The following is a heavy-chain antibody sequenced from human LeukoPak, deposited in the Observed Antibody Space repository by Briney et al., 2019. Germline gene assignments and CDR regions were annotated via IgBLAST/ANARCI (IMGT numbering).Heavy chain of an antibody. CDR1: GFSISNYY. Sequence: PSETLSLTCTVSGFSISNYYWSWIRQPPGKGLEWIGYIYYGRSTNYNPSLESGVTISVDTSKTQSSLQLNSVTHEDTAVYYCARDRDDILTGYYSRKVVSGMDVWGQGTTVTVSS. V-gene: IGHV4-59*12. CDR3: ARDRDDILTGYYSRKVVSGMDV. J-gene: IGHJ6*01. D-gene: IGHD3-9*01. CDR2: IYYGRST.